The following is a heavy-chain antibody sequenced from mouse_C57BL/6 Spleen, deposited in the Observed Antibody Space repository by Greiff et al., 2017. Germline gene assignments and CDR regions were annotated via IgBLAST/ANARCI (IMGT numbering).Heavy chain of an antibody. CDR2: INPNNGGT. CDR3: ARGEGGYYGSRYFDV. V-gene: IGHV1-26*01. J-gene: IGHJ1*03. D-gene: IGHD1-1*01. CDR1: GYTFTDYY. Sequence: EVKLQQSGPELVKPGASVKISCKASGYTFTDYYMNWVKQSHGKSLEWIGDINPNNGGTSYNQKFKGKATLTVDKSSSTAYMELRSLTSEDSAVYYCARGEGGYYGSRYFDVWGTGTTVTVSS.